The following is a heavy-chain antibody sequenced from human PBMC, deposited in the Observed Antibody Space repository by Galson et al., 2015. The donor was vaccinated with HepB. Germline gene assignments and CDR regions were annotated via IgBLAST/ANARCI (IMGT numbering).Heavy chain of an antibody. V-gene: IGHV3-30*04. CDR2: ISDDGSNK. CDR1: GFTFSSYA. CDR3: ARRRMVRGLTLRYDAFDI. Sequence: SLRLSCAASGFTFSSYAMHGVRQAPGKGLEWVAVISDDGSNKYYADSVKGRFTISRDNSKNTLYLQMNSLRAEDTTVYYCARRRMVRGLTLRYDAFDIWGQGTMVTVSS. D-gene: IGHD3-10*01. J-gene: IGHJ3*02.